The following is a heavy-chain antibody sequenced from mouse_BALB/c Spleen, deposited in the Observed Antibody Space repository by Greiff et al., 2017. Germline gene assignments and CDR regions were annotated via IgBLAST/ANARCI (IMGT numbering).Heavy chain of an antibody. J-gene: IGHJ4*01. CDR3: ARFPITTVVATKSQDY. CDR2: ISYSGST. D-gene: IGHD1-1*01. Sequence: EVKLMESGPSLVKPSQTLSLTCSVTGDSITSGYWNWIRKFPGNKLEYMGYISYSGSTYYNPSLKSRISITRDTSKNQYYLQLNSVTTEDTATYYCARFPITTVVATKSQDYWGQGTSVTVSS. V-gene: IGHV3-8*02. CDR1: GDSITSGY.